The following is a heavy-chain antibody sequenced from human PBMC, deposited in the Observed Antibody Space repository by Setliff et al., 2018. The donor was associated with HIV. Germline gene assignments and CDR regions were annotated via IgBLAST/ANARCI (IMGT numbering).Heavy chain of an antibody. CDR3: ARSATNYNYYYYGMDV. CDR2: ISYDGNNE. J-gene: IGHJ6*02. D-gene: IGHD4-4*01. Sequence: PGGSLRLSCAASGFSFSNFAMHWVRQAPGKGLEWLGFISYDGNNEYYADSVRGRFTISRDNSKNTLFLQMNSLRAEDTGVYYCARSATNYNYYYYGMDVWGQGTTVTVSS. V-gene: IGHV3-30*04. CDR1: GFSFSNFA.